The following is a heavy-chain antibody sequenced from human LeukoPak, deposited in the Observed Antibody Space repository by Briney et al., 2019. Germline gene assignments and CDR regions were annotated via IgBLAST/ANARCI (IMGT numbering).Heavy chain of an antibody. CDR3: ARSGVVVAPFDY. Sequence: SETLSLTCTVSGGSISSYYWSWIRQPPGKGLEWIGYIYYSGSTNYNPSLKSRVTISVDTSKNQFSLKLSSVTAADTAVYYYARSGVVVAPFDYWGQGTLVTVSS. CDR2: IYYSGST. D-gene: IGHD2-15*01. CDR1: GGSISSYY. V-gene: IGHV4-59*01. J-gene: IGHJ4*02.